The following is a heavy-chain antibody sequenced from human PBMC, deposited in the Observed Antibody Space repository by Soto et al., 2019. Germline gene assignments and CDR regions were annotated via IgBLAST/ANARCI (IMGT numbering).Heavy chain of an antibody. V-gene: IGHV1-18*01. J-gene: IGHJ4*02. D-gene: IGHD6-13*01. Sequence: ASVKVSCKASGYTFTSYGISWVRQAPGQGLEWMGWISAYNGNTNYAQKLQGRVTMTTDTSTSTAYMELRSLRSDDTAVYYCARVLIAAAGHPKMSDFDYWGQGTLVTVSS. CDR1: GYTFTSYG. CDR3: ARVLIAAAGHPKMSDFDY. CDR2: ISAYNGNT.